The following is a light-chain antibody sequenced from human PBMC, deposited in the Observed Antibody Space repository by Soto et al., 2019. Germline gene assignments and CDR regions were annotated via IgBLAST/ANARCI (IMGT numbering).Light chain of an antibody. CDR3: SSYAGSNNLV. CDR1: SSDVGGYNY. Sequence: QSALTQPPSASGSPGQSVTISCTGTSSDVGGYNYVSWYQQHPGKAPKLMIYDVSKRPSGVPDRFSGSKSGNTASLTVSGLQAEDEADYYCSSYAGSNNLVFGGENKLTVL. V-gene: IGLV2-8*01. CDR2: DVS. J-gene: IGLJ3*02.